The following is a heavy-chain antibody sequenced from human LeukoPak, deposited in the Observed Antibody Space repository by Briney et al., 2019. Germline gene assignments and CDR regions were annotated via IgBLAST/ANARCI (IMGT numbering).Heavy chain of an antibody. CDR2: IYYSGGT. CDR1: GDSISSYY. D-gene: IGHD5-24*01. Sequence: SETLSLTCTVSGDSISSYYWSWIRQPPGKGLEWIGYIYYSGGTDYNPSLKSRVTISVDTSKNQFSLKLRPVTAADTAVYYCARHVTISGPYDASDIWGQGTMVTVST. J-gene: IGHJ3*02. CDR3: ARHVTISGPYDASDI. V-gene: IGHV4-59*08.